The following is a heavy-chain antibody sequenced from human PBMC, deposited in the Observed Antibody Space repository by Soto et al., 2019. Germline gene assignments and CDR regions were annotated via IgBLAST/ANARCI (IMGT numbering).Heavy chain of an antibody. CDR3: ARHNRGIVVVVAATSAGWFDP. CDR2: ISAYNGNT. Sequence: QVQLVQSGAEVKKPGASVKVSCKASGYTFTSYGISWVRQAPGQGLEWMGWISAYNGNTNYAQKLQGRVTMTTDTSTITAYMELRSLRSDDTAVYYCARHNRGIVVVVAATSAGWFDPWGQGTLVTVSS. CDR1: GYTFTSYG. D-gene: IGHD2-15*01. J-gene: IGHJ5*02. V-gene: IGHV1-18*01.